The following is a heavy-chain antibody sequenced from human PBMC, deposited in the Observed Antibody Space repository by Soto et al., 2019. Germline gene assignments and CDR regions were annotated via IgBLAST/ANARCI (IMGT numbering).Heavy chain of an antibody. Sequence: SETLSLTCTVSGGSISSYYWSWIRQPPGKGLGWIGYIYYSGSTNYNPSLKSRVTISVDTSKNQFSLKLSSVTAADTAVYYCARSDRHGSGSYYYYYGMDVWGQGATVTVSS. V-gene: IGHV4-59*01. J-gene: IGHJ6*02. D-gene: IGHD3-10*01. CDR3: ARSDRHGSGSYYYYYGMDV. CDR2: IYYSGST. CDR1: GGSISSYY.